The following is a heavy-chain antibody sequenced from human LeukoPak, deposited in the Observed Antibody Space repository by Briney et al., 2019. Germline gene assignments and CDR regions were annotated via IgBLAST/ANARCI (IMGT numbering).Heavy chain of an antibody. CDR2: ISSSGSTI. V-gene: IGHV3-11*04. J-gene: IGHJ4*02. Sequence: PGGSLRLSCAASGFTFSSYAMSWIRQAPGKGLEWVSYISSSGSTIYYADSVKGRFTISRDNAKNSLYLQMNSLRAEDTAVYYCARERWFGEFFDYWGQGTLVTVSS. CDR1: GFTFSSYA. D-gene: IGHD3-10*01. CDR3: ARERWFGEFFDY.